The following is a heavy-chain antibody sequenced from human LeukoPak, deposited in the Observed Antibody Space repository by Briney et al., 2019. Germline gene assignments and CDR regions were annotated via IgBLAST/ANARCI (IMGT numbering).Heavy chain of an antibody. Sequence: GGSLRLSCAASGFTFSSYAMSWVRQAPGKGLEWVSAISGSGGSTYYADSVKGRFTISRDNSKNTLYLQMNSLRAEDTAVYHCAKDLLAYCGGDCYPDYWGQGTLVTVSS. CDR2: ISGSGGST. V-gene: IGHV3-23*01. D-gene: IGHD2-21*02. CDR1: GFTFSSYA. CDR3: AKDLLAYCGGDCYPDY. J-gene: IGHJ4*02.